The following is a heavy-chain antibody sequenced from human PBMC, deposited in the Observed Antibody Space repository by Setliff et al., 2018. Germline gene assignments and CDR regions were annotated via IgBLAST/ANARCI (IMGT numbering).Heavy chain of an antibody. Sequence: ASVKVSCKASGYTFTSFGISWVRRAPGQGLEWIGWISPINGDIKYAQKLQDRVTMTIDTSTRTAYVEVRSLRSDDTAVYYCVRGPGPSVVVAMPFDRWGQGTLVTVSS. CDR2: ISPINGDI. CDR3: VRGPGPSVVVAMPFDR. V-gene: IGHV1-18*01. J-gene: IGHJ4*02. CDR1: GYTFTSFG. D-gene: IGHD5-12*01.